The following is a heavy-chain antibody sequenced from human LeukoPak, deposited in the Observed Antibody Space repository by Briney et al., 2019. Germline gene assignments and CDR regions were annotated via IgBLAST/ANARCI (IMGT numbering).Heavy chain of an antibody. D-gene: IGHD3-22*01. CDR2: ISYDGSNK. Sequence: GGSLRLSCAASGFTFSSYGMHWVRQAPGKGLEWVAVISYDGSNKYYADSVKGRFTISRDNSKNTLYLQMNSLRAEDTAVNYCAKGITMIVVVIPGMDVWGQGTTVTVSS. J-gene: IGHJ6*02. CDR3: AKGITMIVVVIPGMDV. CDR1: GFTFSSYG. V-gene: IGHV3-30*18.